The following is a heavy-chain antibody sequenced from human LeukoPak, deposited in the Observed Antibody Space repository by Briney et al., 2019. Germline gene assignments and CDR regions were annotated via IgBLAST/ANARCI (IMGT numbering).Heavy chain of an antibody. CDR1: GFTFSSYS. CDR2: ISSSSSYI. J-gene: IGHJ6*03. V-gene: IGHV3-21*01. D-gene: IGHD6-19*01. Sequence: GGSLRLSCAASGFTFSSYSMNWVRQAPGKGLEWVSSISSSSSYIYYADSVKGRFTISRDNAKNSLYLQMNSLRAEDTAVYYCARVAVAGRYYYYYMDVWGKGTTVTVSS. CDR3: ARVAVAGRYYYYYMDV.